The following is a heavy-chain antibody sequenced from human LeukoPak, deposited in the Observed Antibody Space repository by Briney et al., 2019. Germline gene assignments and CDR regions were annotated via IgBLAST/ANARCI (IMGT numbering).Heavy chain of an antibody. Sequence: GGSLRLSCAASGFTFSNYRMDWVRQAPGKGLEWVSVVGTTGTLTFYADFVKGRFTISRDNSKNTVYLQMNSLSVDDTAVYYCGRYLDVSVGGNDYWGQGTLVTVSS. CDR1: GFTFSNYR. CDR3: GRYLDVSVGGNDY. J-gene: IGHJ4*02. D-gene: IGHD1-26*01. V-gene: IGHV3-21*04. CDR2: VGTTGTLT.